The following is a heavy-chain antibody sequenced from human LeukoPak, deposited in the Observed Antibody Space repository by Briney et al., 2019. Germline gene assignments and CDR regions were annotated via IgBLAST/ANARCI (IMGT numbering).Heavy chain of an antibody. J-gene: IGHJ1*01. CDR1: GGSISSYY. Sequence: SETLSLTCTVSGGSISSYYWSWIRQPPGKGLEWIGYINYSGSTNYNPSLKRRVTISVDTSKNQFSLKLNSVTAADTAVYYCARQTGYFRYWGQGTLVAVSS. CDR2: INYSGST. V-gene: IGHV4-59*08. CDR3: ARQTGYFRY. D-gene: IGHD3-10*01.